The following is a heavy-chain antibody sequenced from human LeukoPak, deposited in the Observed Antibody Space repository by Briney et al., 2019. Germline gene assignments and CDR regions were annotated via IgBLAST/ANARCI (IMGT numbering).Heavy chain of an antibody. J-gene: IGHJ5*02. V-gene: IGHV4-59*11. CDR3: ARERYYGSGSYYPRWCDP. Sequence: SETLPLTCTVYGGSISSHYWSWIRQPPGKGLEWIGDIYYSGSTNYNPSLKSRVTISVDTSKNQFSLKLSSVTAADTAVYYCARERYYGSGSYYPRWCDPWGERTLVTVSS. CDR2: IYYSGST. D-gene: IGHD3-10*01. CDR1: GGSISSHY.